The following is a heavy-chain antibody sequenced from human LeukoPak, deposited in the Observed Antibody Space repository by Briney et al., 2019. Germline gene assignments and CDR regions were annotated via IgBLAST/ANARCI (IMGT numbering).Heavy chain of an antibody. D-gene: IGHD6-19*01. J-gene: IGHJ4*02. CDR1: GYTFTAYY. CDR3: ARPTYSSAWNGDY. Sequence: ASVKVSCKASGYTFTAYYMHWVRQAPGQGLEWMGRINPNSGGTNYAQNFQGRVTMTRDTSISIAYMELSSLRSDDTAVYYCARPTYSSAWNGDYWGQGTLVTVSS. CDR2: INPNSGGT. V-gene: IGHV1-2*06.